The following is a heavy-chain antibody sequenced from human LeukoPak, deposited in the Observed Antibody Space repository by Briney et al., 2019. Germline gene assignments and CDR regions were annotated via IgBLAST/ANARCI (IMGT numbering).Heavy chain of an antibody. V-gene: IGHV1-2*02. CDR1: GYIFNDYY. Sequence: GASVKVSRKTSGYIFNDYYIHWVRQAPGQGLEWMGWINPDTGITNYAQKFQDRVTMTSDTSISTAYVELSRLRSDDTAVYYCARARTTGPPDAFDIWGQGTMVTVSS. J-gene: IGHJ3*02. CDR2: INPDTGIT. CDR3: ARARTTGPPDAFDI. D-gene: IGHD4-11*01.